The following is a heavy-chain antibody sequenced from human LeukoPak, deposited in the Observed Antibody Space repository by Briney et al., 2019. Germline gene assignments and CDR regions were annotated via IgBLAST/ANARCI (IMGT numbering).Heavy chain of an antibody. CDR2: IYASGVT. D-gene: IGHD5-24*01. V-gene: IGHV4-61*02. Sequence: SETLSLTCSVSGASITSESYYWTWVRQPAGRGLEWIGRIYASGVTSYNPSLKTRLTISLDTSKNQISLKLSSVTAADTAVYYCARDQLRGRFDIWGQGTMVTVSS. CDR3: ARDQLRGRFDI. CDR1: GASITSESYY. J-gene: IGHJ3*02.